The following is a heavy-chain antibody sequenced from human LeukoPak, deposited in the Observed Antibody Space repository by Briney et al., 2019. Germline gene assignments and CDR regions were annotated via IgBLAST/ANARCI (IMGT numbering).Heavy chain of an antibody. CDR2: IIPIFGTA. CDR3: AREISGYDYSDWFDP. J-gene: IGHJ5*02. D-gene: IGHD5-12*01. V-gene: IGHV1-69*13. Sequence: SVKVSCKASGYTFTSYGISWVRQAPGQGLEWMGGIIPIFGTANYAQKFQGRVTITADESTSTAYMELSSLRSEDTAVYYCAREISGYDYSDWFDPWGQGTLVTVSS. CDR1: GYTFTSYG.